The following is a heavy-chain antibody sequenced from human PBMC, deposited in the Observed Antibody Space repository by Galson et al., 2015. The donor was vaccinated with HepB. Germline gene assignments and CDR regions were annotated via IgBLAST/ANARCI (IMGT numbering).Heavy chain of an antibody. CDR3: ARGHAGGFDY. D-gene: IGHD3-10*01. Sequence: SLRLSCAASGFTFSSYAMHWVRQAPGKGLEWVAVISYDGSNKYYADSVKGRFTISRDNSKNTLYLQMNSLRAEDTAVYYCARGHAGGFDYWGQGTLVTVSS. J-gene: IGHJ4*02. V-gene: IGHV3-30-3*01. CDR2: ISYDGSNK. CDR1: GFTFSSYA.